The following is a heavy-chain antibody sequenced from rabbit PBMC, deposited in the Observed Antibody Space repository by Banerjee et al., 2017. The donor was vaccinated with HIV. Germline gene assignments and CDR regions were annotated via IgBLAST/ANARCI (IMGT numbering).Heavy chain of an antibody. CDR3: ARDLVTAIGWNFAL. Sequence: QSLEESGGDLVKPGASLTLTCTASGFDFSSSDYMCWVRQAPGKGLEWISCIDGGSSGFTYYASWAKGRFTISKTSSTTVTLQMTSLTAADTATYFCARDLVTAIGWNFALWGPGTLVTVS. CDR2: IDGGSSGFT. J-gene: IGHJ4*01. D-gene: IGHD7-1*01. V-gene: IGHV1S40*01. CDR1: GFDFSSSDY.